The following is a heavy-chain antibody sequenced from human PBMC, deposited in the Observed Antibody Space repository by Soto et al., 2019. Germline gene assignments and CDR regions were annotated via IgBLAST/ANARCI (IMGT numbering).Heavy chain of an antibody. CDR1: GGTFSSYA. CDR2: IIPIFGTA. D-gene: IGHD2-15*01. Sequence: QVQLVQSGAEVKKPGSSVKVSCKASGGTFSSYAISWVRQAPGQGLEWMGGIIPIFGTANYAQKFQGRVTITADKSTSTAYMKLSSLRSEDTAVYYCARIADCSGGSCYSGHHYGMDVWGQGTTVTVSS. CDR3: ARIADCSGGSCYSGHHYGMDV. V-gene: IGHV1-69*06. J-gene: IGHJ6*02.